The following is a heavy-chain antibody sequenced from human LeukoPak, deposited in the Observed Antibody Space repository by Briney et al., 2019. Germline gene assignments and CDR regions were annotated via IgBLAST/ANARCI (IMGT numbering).Heavy chain of an antibody. CDR2: IYPGDSDT. Sequence: GESLKISCKGSGYSFTRYWIGWVRQMPGKGLEWMGIIYPGDSDTRYSPSFQGQVTISADKSISTAYLQWSSLKASDTAMYYCARHRITMVRGVNYMDVWGKGTTVTISS. V-gene: IGHV5-51*01. CDR1: GYSFTRYW. CDR3: ARHRITMVRGVNYMDV. D-gene: IGHD3-10*01. J-gene: IGHJ6*03.